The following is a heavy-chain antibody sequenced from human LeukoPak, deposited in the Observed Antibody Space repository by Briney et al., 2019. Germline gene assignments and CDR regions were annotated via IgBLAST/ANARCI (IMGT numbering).Heavy chain of an antibody. V-gene: IGHV3-21*01. CDR1: GFTFSSYS. CDR2: ISSSSSYI. Sequence: GGSLRLSCAASGFTFSSYSMNWVRQAPGKGLEWVSSISSSSSYIYYADSVKGRFTISRDNAKNSPYLQMNSLRAEDPAVYYYAGDEVYFQHWGQGTLVTVSS. J-gene: IGHJ1*01. CDR3: AGDEVYFQH.